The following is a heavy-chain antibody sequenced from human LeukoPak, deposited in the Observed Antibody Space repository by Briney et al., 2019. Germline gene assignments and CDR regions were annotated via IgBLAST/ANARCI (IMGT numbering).Heavy chain of an antibody. CDR1: GFTFRDYA. J-gene: IGHJ4*02. V-gene: IGHV3-9*01. CDR3: AKVGPVTVDWNVYYFDS. D-gene: IGHD1-1*01. Sequence: GGSLRLSCSASGFTFRDYAMHWVRQVPGKGLEWVSGINWNSDTTGYADSVKGRFTISRDNRKNSLYLQMSSVRPEDTALYFCAKVGPVTVDWNVYYFDSWGQGTLVTVSS. CDR2: INWNSDTT.